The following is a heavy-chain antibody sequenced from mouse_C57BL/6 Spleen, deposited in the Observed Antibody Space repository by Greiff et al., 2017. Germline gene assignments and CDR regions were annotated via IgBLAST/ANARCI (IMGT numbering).Heavy chain of an antibody. CDR1: GYTFTDYY. D-gene: IGHD1-1*01. CDR2: IGPGRGST. V-gene: IGHV1-77*01. CDR3: ASTVVARAWFAY. J-gene: IGHJ3*01. Sequence: VQLQQSGAELVKPGASVTISCKASGYTFTDYYINWVKQRPGQGLEWIGKIGPGRGSTYYNEKFKGKATLTADKSSSTAYMQLSSLTSEASAVYFGASTVVARAWFAYWGQGTLVTVSA.